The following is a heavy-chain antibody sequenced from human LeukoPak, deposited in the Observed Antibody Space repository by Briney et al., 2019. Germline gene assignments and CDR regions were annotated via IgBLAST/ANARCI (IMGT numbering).Heavy chain of an antibody. CDR2: ISGSGGST. D-gene: IGHD5-24*01. J-gene: IGHJ4*02. V-gene: IGHV3-23*01. Sequence: LEWXSXISGSGGSTYYADSVKGRFTISRDNSKNTLYLQMNSLRAEDTAVYYCAKTSRDGYNKYYFDYWGQGTLVTVSS. CDR3: AKTSRDGYNKYYFDY.